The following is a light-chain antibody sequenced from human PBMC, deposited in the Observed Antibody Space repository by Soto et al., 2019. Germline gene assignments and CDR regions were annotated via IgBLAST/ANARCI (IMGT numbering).Light chain of an antibody. CDR1: QSVSSSY. CDR3: QQFGSSPVT. CDR2: GAS. V-gene: IGKV3-20*01. J-gene: IGKJ2*01. Sequence: EIVLTQSPGTLSLSPGERATLSCRASQSVSSSYFAWYQQKPGQAPRLLIYGASSRATGIPDRFSGSGSGTDFTLTISRLEPEDFAVFYCQQFGSSPVTFGQGTKLEIK.